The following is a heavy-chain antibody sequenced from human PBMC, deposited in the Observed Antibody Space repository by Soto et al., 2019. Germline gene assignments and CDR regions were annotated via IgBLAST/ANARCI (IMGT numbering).Heavy chain of an antibody. CDR2: ISAYNGNT. CDR1: GYTFTSYG. Sequence: ASVKVSCKASGYTFTSYGIGWVRQAPGQGLEWMGWISAYNGNTNYAQKLQGRVTITADESTSTAYMELRSLRSEDTAVYYCARDEGSYGDNYFDYWGQGTLVTVSS. V-gene: IGHV1-18*01. CDR3: ARDEGSYGDNYFDY. D-gene: IGHD5-18*01. J-gene: IGHJ4*02.